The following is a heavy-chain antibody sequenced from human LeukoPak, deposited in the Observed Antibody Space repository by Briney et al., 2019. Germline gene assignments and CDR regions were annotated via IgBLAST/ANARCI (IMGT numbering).Heavy chain of an antibody. J-gene: IGHJ3*02. CDR3: TRDNSYGAFDI. CDR2: INQDGSEK. V-gene: IGHV3-7*01. Sequence: TGGSLRLSCAASGFTFSNYWMTWVRQAPGKGLEWVANINQDGSEKSYVDSVKGRFGISRDNAKNSLYLQMNSLRAEDTAVYYCTRDNSYGAFDIWGQGTMVTVSS. D-gene: IGHD5-18*01. CDR1: GFTFSNYW.